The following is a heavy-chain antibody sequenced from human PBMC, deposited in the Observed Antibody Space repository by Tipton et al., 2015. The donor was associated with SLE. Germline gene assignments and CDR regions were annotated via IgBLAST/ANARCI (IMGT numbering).Heavy chain of an antibody. CDR1: GFSFGDSA. J-gene: IGHJ6*03. CDR2: ISWNSRYI. CDR3: AKGIHFYYYFVDV. V-gene: IGHV3-9*01. Sequence: RSLRLSCAASGFSFGDSAMHWVRQAPGKGLEWVSGISWNSRYIGYADSVKGRFSISRDNARNSVYLQLDSLRGEDSAFYYCAKGIHFYYYFVDVWGKGTTVTVSS.